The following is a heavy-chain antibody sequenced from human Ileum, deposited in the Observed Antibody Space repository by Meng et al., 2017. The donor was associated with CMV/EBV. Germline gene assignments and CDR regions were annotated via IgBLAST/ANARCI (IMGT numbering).Heavy chain of an antibody. CDR1: GGSVSSGSYY. J-gene: IGHJ4*02. D-gene: IGHD7-27*01. CDR2: IYNSGST. Sequence: SQTLSLTCTVSGGSVSSGSYYWSWIRQPPGKGLEWIGYIYNSGSTNYNPSLKSRVTISVDTSKNQFSLKLSSVTAADTAVYYCSGPGPFYFDYWGQGTLVTVSS. V-gene: IGHV4-61*01. CDR3: SGPGPFYFDY.